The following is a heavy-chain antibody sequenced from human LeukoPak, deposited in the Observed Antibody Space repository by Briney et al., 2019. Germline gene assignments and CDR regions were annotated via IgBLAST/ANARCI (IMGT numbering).Heavy chain of an antibody. Sequence: GGSLRLSCAASGFTFSSYAMSWARQAPGKGLEWVSAISGSGGSTYYADSVKGRFTISRDNSKNTLYLQMNSLRAEDTAVYYCAKDRGGIVDTAMVIPYWGQGTLVTVSS. V-gene: IGHV3-23*01. J-gene: IGHJ4*02. CDR2: ISGSGGST. CDR3: AKDRGGIVDTAMVIPY. CDR1: GFTFSSYA. D-gene: IGHD5-18*01.